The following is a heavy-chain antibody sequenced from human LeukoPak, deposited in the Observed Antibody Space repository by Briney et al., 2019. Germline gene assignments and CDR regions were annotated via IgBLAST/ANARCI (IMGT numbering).Heavy chain of an antibody. D-gene: IGHD6-19*01. J-gene: IGHJ4*02. CDR3: ARVLGAVADYYFDY. CDR1: GYTLTELS. CDR2: FDPEDGET. Sequence: GASVKVSCKVSGYTLTELSMHWVRQAPGKGLEWMGGFDPEDGETIYAQKFQGRVTMTEDTSTDTAYMELRSLRSDDTAVYYCARVLGAVADYYFDYWGQGTLVTVSS. V-gene: IGHV1-24*01.